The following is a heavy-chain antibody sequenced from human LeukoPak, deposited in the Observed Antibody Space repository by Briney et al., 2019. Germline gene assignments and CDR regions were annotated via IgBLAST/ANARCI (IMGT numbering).Heavy chain of an antibody. CDR2: INPNSGGT. V-gene: IGHV1-2*02. CDR3: ARAIPNWNSTLDAFDI. J-gene: IGHJ3*02. Sequence: ASVKVSCKASGYTFTGYYMHWVRQAPGQGLEWMGWINPNSGGTNYAQKFQGRVTMTRDTSISTAYMELSRLRSDDTAVYYCARAIPNWNSTLDAFDIWGQGTMVTVSS. CDR1: GYTFTGYY. D-gene: IGHD1-7*01.